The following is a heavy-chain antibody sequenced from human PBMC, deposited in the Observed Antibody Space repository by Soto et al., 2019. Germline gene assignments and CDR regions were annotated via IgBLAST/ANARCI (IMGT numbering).Heavy chain of an antibody. CDR1: GFTFSSYD. CDR3: ARAEYYGSGSYSDYYYYYMDV. Sequence: SGGSLRLSCAASGFTFSSYDMHWVRQATGKGLEWVSAIGTAGDTYYPGSVKGRFTISRENAKNSLYLQMNSLRAGDTAVYYCARAEYYGSGSYSDYYYYYMDVWGKGTTVTVSS. V-gene: IGHV3-13*01. J-gene: IGHJ6*03. D-gene: IGHD3-10*01. CDR2: IGTAGDT.